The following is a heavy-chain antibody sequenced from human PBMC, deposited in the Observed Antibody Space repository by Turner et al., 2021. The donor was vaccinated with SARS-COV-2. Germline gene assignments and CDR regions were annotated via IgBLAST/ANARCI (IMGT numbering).Heavy chain of an antibody. D-gene: IGHD5-18*01. Sequence: QVHLPRWGAGLLKPPVPLSLSLAHYRGSFSGYDWSGIRQPPGKGREWIGEINHSGSTNYNPSLKSRVTISVDTSKNQFSLKLSSVTAADTAVYYCARGGGYSYGALDYWGQGTLVTVSS. CDR3: ARGGGYSYGALDY. J-gene: IGHJ4*02. V-gene: IGHV4-34*01. CDR2: INHSGST. CDR1: RGSFSGYD.